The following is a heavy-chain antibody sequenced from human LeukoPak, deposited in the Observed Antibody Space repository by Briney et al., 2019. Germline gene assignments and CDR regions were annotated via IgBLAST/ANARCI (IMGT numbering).Heavy chain of an antibody. Sequence: SETLSLTCTVSGGSISSYYWSWIRQPPGKGLVWIGYIYYSGSTNYNPSLKSRVTISVDTSKNQFSLKLSSVTAADTAVYYCARDEYGSLNGMDVWGQGTTVTVSS. J-gene: IGHJ6*02. CDR1: GGSISSYY. V-gene: IGHV4-59*01. D-gene: IGHD2-15*01. CDR2: IYYSGST. CDR3: ARDEYGSLNGMDV.